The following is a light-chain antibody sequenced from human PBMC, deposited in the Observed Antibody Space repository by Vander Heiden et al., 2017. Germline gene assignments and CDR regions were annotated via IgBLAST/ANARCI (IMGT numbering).Light chain of an antibody. CDR1: QGISNY. CDR2: DAS. Sequence: DIQMTQSPPSLSASVGDRVTITCRASQGISNYVASYQQTRGKVPKLLIYDASTLQSGVPSRLRGCRPRTDFTLTISSLQLEDLASYYCQQDRSAPITFGGGTKLELK. CDR3: QQDRSAPIT. J-gene: IGKJ4*01. V-gene: IGKV1-27*01.